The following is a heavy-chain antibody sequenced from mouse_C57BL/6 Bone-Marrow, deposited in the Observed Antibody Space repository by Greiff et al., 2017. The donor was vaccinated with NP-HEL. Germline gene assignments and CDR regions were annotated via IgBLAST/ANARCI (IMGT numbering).Heavy chain of an antibody. CDR3: ARELAWFAD. CDR2: ISDGGSYT. J-gene: IGHJ3*01. Sequence: EVQGVESGGGLVKPGGSLKLSCAASGFTFSSYAMSWVRQTPEKRLEWVATISDGGSYTYYPDNVKGRFTISRDNAKNNLYLQMSHLKSEDTAMYYCARELAWFADWGQGTLVTVAA. CDR1: GFTFSSYA. D-gene: IGHD4-1*01. V-gene: IGHV5-4*01.